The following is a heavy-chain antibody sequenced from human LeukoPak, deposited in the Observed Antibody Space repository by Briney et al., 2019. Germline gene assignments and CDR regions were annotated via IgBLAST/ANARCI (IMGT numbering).Heavy chain of an antibody. D-gene: IGHD2-8*01. CDR2: INSDGSTT. Sequence: GGSLRLSCAASGFTFSSCTMSWVRQAPGKGLVWVSRINSDGSTTSYADAVKGRFTISRDNAKNTLFLQMNSLRAEDTAVYYCARDGGFCTNGVCFLDFWGQGTLVTVSS. J-gene: IGHJ4*02. CDR1: GFTFSSCT. V-gene: IGHV3-74*01. CDR3: ARDGGFCTNGVCFLDF.